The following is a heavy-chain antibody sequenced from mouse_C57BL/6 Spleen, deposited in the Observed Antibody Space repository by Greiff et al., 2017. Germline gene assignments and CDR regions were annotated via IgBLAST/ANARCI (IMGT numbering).Heavy chain of an antibody. CDR3: ASSYSNYEDAMDY. J-gene: IGHJ4*01. V-gene: IGHV5-12*01. CDR2: ISNGGGST. CDR1: GFTFSDYY. Sequence: EVMLVESGGGLVQPGGSLKLSCAASGFTFSDYYMYWVRQTPEKRLEWVAYISNGGGSTYYPDTVKGRFTISRDNANNTLYLQMSRLKSEDAAMYYCASSYSNYEDAMDYWGQGTSVTVSS. D-gene: IGHD2-5*01.